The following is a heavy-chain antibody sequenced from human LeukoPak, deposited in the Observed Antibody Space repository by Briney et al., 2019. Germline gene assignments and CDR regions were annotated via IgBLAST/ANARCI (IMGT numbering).Heavy chain of an antibody. D-gene: IGHD5-18*01. J-gene: IGHJ6*03. Sequence: GGSLRLSCAASGFTFSSYSMNWVRQAPGKGLEWVSYISSSSSTIYYADSVKGRFTISRDNAKNSLYLQMNSLRAEDTAVYYCARGYGYSYGYPYYMDVWGKGSTVTVSS. CDR2: ISSSSSTI. CDR3: ARGYGYSYGYPYYMDV. CDR1: GFTFSSYS. V-gene: IGHV3-48*01.